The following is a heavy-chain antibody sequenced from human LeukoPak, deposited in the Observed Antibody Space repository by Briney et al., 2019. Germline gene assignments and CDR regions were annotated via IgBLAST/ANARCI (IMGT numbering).Heavy chain of an antibody. J-gene: IGHJ5*02. CDR1: GYSFSTSW. CDR3: ARVPSYECSAGRNDCFYRWLDP. CDR2: IYPGDSHT. V-gene: IGHV5-51*01. Sequence: GESLKISCEASGYSFSTSWIGWVRQMPGKGLEWMGIIYPGDSHTRYNPSFQGQVTISVDKSISTAYLHWRSLKASDTAIYYCARVPSYECSAGRNDCFYRWLDPWGQGTRVIVSS. D-gene: IGHD2-21*02.